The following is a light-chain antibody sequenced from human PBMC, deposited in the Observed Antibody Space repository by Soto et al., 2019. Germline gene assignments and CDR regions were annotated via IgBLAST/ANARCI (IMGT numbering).Light chain of an antibody. Sequence: QSVLTQPPSASGSPGHSVTISCTGTSSDVGAYIFVSWYQQHPGKAPKLMVYDVNRRPPGVPDRFFGSKSGNTASLTVSGLQAEDEADYYCVSFAGGTYVFGTGTKVTVL. J-gene: IGLJ1*01. CDR1: SSDVGAYIF. CDR2: DVN. V-gene: IGLV2-8*01. CDR3: VSFAGGTYV.